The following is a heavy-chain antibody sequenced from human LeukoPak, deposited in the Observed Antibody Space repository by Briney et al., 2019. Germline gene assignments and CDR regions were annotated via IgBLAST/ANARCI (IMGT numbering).Heavy chain of an antibody. CDR3: AKVFHYGDYVGSERYFDY. J-gene: IGHJ4*02. CDR1: GFTFSSYG. CDR2: ISYDGSNK. Sequence: GRSLRLSCAASGFTFSSYGMHWVRKAPGKGLEWVAVISYDGSNKYYADSVKGRFTISRDNSKNTLYLQMNSLRAEDTAVYYCAKVFHYGDYVGSERYFDYWGQGTLVTVSS. D-gene: IGHD4-17*01. V-gene: IGHV3-30*18.